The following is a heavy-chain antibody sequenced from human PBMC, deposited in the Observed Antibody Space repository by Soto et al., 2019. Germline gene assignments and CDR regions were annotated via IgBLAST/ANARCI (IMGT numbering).Heavy chain of an antibody. J-gene: IGHJ6*02. D-gene: IGHD3-22*01. V-gene: IGHV3-53*01. Sequence: GGSLRLSCAASGFTVSSNYMSWVRQAPGKGLERVSVIYSGGSTYYADSVKGRFTISRDNSKNTLYLQMNSLRAEDTAVYYCARCSYYYDSSDYYYGMDVWGQGTTVTVSS. CDR2: IYSGGST. CDR3: ARCSYYYDSSDYYYGMDV. CDR1: GFTVSSNY.